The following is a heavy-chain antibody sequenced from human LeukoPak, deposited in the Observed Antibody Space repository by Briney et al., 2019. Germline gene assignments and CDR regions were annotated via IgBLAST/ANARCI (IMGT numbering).Heavy chain of an antibody. CDR2: IDYSGNT. V-gene: IGHV4-39*07. CDR3: ATTTIRLGY. CDR1: GGSISSSNY. J-gene: IGHJ4*02. D-gene: IGHD1-26*01. Sequence: PSETLSLTCTVSGGSISSSNYWGWIRQPPGKGLEWIGSIDYSGNTYLNPPLKSRVTISIDTSKNQFSLKLSSVTAADTAVYYCATTTIRLGYWGQGTLVTVSS.